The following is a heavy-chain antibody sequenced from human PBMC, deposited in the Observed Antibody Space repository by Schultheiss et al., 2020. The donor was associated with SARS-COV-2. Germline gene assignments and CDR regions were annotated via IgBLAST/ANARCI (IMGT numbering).Heavy chain of an antibody. Sequence: GGPLRLSCAASGFTFSSYAMHWVRQAPGKGLEWVAVISYDGSNKYYADSVKGRFTISRDNAKNSLYLQMNSLRAEDTAVYYCATRSYSNLYFDYWGQGTLVTVSS. D-gene: IGHD4-11*01. CDR3: ATRSYSNLYFDY. J-gene: IGHJ4*02. CDR1: GFTFSSYA. V-gene: IGHV3-30*07. CDR2: ISYDGSNK.